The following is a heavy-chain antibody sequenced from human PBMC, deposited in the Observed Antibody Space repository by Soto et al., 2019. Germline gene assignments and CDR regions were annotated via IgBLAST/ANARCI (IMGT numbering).Heavy chain of an antibody. D-gene: IGHD6-19*01. CDR2: ISAYNVNT. J-gene: IGHJ6*02. Sequence: QVQLVQSGAEVKKPGASVKVSCKASGYTFTSYGISWVRQAPGQGLEWMGWISAYNVNTNYAQKLQGRVTMTTDTSTRTAYMEMRSMRSDDAAVYYCARDGETVAALYVTRDDSYGMDVWGQGTTVTVSS. CDR3: ARDGETVAALYVTRDDSYGMDV. V-gene: IGHV1-18*04. CDR1: GYTFTSYG.